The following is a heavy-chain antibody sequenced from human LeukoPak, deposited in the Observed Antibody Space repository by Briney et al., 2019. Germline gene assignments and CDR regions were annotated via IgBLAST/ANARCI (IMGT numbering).Heavy chain of an antibody. Sequence: GGSLRLSCVASGFTFSSHAMTWVRQTPGKGLEWVSSISGSGGSTYYADSVKGRFTISRDNSKNNVYLQMNSLRADDTAMYYCASWAGSSGWYGPFDYWGQGTLVTVSS. D-gene: IGHD6-19*01. J-gene: IGHJ4*02. CDR2: ISGSGGST. CDR3: ASWAGSSGWYGPFDY. CDR1: GFTFSSHA. V-gene: IGHV3-23*01.